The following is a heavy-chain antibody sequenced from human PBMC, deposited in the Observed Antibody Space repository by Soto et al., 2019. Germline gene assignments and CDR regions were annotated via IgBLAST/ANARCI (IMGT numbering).Heavy chain of an antibody. J-gene: IGHJ5*02. CDR3: ARLRIATNNYKWFDP. CDR2: IYVTGAV. D-gene: IGHD2-21*01. Sequence: TLSLTCSVSGADLNSGNYYWSWLRQVPGKGLEWIGHIYVTGAVDYNPSLRDRITISQDTSERQFSLNLRLVTAADTAVYYCARLRIATNNYKWFDPWGQGALAT. CDR1: GADLNSGNYY. V-gene: IGHV4-31*03.